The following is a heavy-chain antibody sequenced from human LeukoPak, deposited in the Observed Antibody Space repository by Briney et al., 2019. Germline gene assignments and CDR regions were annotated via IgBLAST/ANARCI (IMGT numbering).Heavy chain of an antibody. CDR3: AKPGDYGDYLYYFDY. J-gene: IGHJ4*02. CDR1: GFTFSSYA. V-gene: IGHV3-23*01. D-gene: IGHD4-17*01. CDR2: ISGSGGST. Sequence: PGGSLRLSCAASGFTFSSYAMSWVRQAPGKGLEWASAISGSGGSTYYADSVKGRFTISRDNSKNTLYLQMNSLRAEDTAVYYCAKPGDYGDYLYYFDYWGQGTLVTVSS.